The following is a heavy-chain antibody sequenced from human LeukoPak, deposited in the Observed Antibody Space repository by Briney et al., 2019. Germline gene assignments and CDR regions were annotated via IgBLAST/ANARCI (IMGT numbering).Heavy chain of an antibody. CDR1: GFTFSRYE. D-gene: IGHD3-10*01. Sequence: GASLRLLRAASGFTFSRYEMNSARLAPGGGIEWHSYISSSCSTIYYADSVTGRFTISRDNAKNSLYLQMNSLRAEDTAVYYCARDLRITMVRGVILDYWGQGTLVTVSS. CDR3: ARDLRITMVRGVILDY. CDR2: ISSSCSTI. J-gene: IGHJ4*02. V-gene: IGHV3-48*03.